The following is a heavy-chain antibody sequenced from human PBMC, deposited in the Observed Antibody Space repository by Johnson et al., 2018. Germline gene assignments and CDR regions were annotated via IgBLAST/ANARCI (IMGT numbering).Heavy chain of an antibody. Sequence: VQLVESGGGLVQPGGSLRLSCAASGFTFSIYSMAWVRQAPGKGLEWISYVSDSSSTIHYADSVKGRFIISRDNAKNSLYLQMNSLRAEDTAVYYCASVYSNGIGDFDYWGQGTLVTVSS. D-gene: IGHD2/OR15-2a*01. CDR3: ASVYSNGIGDFDY. CDR2: VSDSSSTI. V-gene: IGHV3-48*01. CDR1: GFTFSIYS. J-gene: IGHJ4*02.